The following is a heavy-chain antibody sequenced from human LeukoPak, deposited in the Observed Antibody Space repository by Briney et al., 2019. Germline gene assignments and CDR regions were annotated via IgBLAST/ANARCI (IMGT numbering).Heavy chain of an antibody. CDR1: GFTFSRYG. D-gene: IGHD3-3*01. Sequence: GGSLRLSCAASGFTFSRYGMHWVRQAPGKGLEWVAVISYDGSNKYYADSVKGRFTISRDNSKNTLYLQMNSLRAEDTAVYYCAKDQGDYDFWSGYYNYYYYGMDVWGQGTTVTVSS. CDR2: ISYDGSNK. J-gene: IGHJ6*02. CDR3: AKDQGDYDFWSGYYNYYYYGMDV. V-gene: IGHV3-30*18.